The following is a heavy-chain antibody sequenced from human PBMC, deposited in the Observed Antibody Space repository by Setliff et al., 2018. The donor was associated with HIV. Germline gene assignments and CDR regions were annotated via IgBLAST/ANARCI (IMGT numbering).Heavy chain of an antibody. CDR3: ARGGSYYYGTSGFLDY. CDR2: INWNSATI. Sequence: GGSLRLSCVASGFTFDDYAIHWVRQAPGKGLVWVSGINWNSATIAYADSVKGRFTVSRDNAKNSLYLQMNSLRAEDTAVYYCARGGSYYYGTSGFLDYWGPGTLVTVSS. V-gene: IGHV3-9*01. D-gene: IGHD3-22*01. J-gene: IGHJ4*02. CDR1: GFTFDDYA.